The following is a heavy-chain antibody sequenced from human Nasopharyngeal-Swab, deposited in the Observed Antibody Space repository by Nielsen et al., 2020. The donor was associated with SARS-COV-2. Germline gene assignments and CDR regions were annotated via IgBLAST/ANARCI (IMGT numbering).Heavy chain of an antibody. CDR1: GGSISSSSYY. D-gene: IGHD6-19*01. CDR3: ARVRGMYSSDWAYFFDD. V-gene: IGHV4-31*03. Sequence: SETLSLTCTVSGGSISSSSYYWSWIRQHPGKGLEWIGYIYYSGSTYYNPSLKSRVTISVDTSKNQFSLKLRSVTAADTAVYYCARVRGMYSSDWAYFFDDWGQGILVTVSS. J-gene: IGHJ4*02. CDR2: IYYSGST.